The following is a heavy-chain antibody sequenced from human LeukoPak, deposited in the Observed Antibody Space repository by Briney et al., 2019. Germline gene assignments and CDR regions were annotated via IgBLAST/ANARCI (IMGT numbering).Heavy chain of an antibody. V-gene: IGHV4-61*01. CDR3: ARETPGAGHFDY. D-gene: IGHD7-27*01. J-gene: IGHJ4*02. Sequence: SETLSLTCTVSGGSVSSGSYYWSWIRQPPGKGLEWIGYIYYSGSTNYNPSLKSRVTISVDTSKNQFSLKLSSVTVADTAVYYCARETPGAGHFDYWGQGSLVTVSS. CDR2: IYYSGST. CDR1: GGSVSSGSYY.